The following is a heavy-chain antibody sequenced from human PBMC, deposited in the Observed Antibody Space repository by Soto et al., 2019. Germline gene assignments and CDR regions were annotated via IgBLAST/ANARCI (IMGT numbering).Heavy chain of an antibody. CDR2: ISSSSSTI. J-gene: IGHJ4*02. CDR1: GFTFSSYS. Sequence: EVQLVESGGGLVQPGGSLRLSCAASGFTFSSYSMNWVRQAPGKGLEWVSYISSSSSTIYYADSVKGRFTISRDNAKNSLYLQMNSLRDEDTAVYYSARGQNYYDSSGYFGYFDYWGQGTLVTVSS. D-gene: IGHD3-22*01. CDR3: ARGQNYYDSSGYFGYFDY. V-gene: IGHV3-48*02.